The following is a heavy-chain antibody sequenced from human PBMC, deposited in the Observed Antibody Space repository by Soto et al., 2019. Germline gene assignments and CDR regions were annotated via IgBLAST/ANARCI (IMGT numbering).Heavy chain of an antibody. D-gene: IGHD3-9*01. CDR3: AKAEDNYDFLTGSYLGNYYFDY. J-gene: IGHJ4*02. CDR2: IYPGDSDT. CDR1: GYSFTSYW. Sequence: GESLKISCKGSGYSFTSYWIGWVRQMPGKGLERMGIIYPGDSDTRYSPSFQGQVTISADKSITTTYLQWSSLKASDTAVYYCAKAEDNYDFLTGSYLGNYYFDYWGQGALVTVSS. V-gene: IGHV5-51*01.